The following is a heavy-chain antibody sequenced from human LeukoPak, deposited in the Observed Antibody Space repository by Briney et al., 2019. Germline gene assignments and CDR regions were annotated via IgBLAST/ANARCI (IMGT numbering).Heavy chain of an antibody. CDR2: ISGSGGST. V-gene: IGHV3-23*01. J-gene: IGHJ6*02. CDR3: AKDTYEGYCSGGSCLDMDV. Sequence: PGGSLRLSCAASGFTFSSYAMSWVRQAPGKGLEWVSAISGSGGSTYYADPVKGRFTISRDNSKNTLYLQMNSLRAEDTAVYYCAKDTYEGYCSGGSCLDMDVWGQGTTVTVSS. D-gene: IGHD2-15*01. CDR1: GFTFSSYA.